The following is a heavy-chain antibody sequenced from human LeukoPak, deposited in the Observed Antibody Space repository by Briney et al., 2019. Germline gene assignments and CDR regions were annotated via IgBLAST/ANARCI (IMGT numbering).Heavy chain of an antibody. D-gene: IGHD6-19*01. J-gene: IGHJ4*02. CDR1: GFTFTDYY. CDR2: IYYSGTT. CDR3: ARSPLGGSGWYFDY. V-gene: IGHV4-38-2*01. Sequence: GSLRLSCAASGFTFTDYYMTWIRQPPGKGLEWIGSIYYSGTTYYNPSLKSRVTISVDTSKNQFSLKLSSVTAADTAVYYCARSPLGGSGWYFDYWGQGTLVTVSS.